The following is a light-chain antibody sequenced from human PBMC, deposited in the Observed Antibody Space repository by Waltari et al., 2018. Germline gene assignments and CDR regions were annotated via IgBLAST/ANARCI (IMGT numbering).Light chain of an antibody. Sequence: HSALAQPASVSGSPGQSITIPCTGTSSDVRGYNYVSWYQQHPGKAPRLMIYDVNNRPSGVSNRFSGSKSGNTASLTISGLQAEDEADYYCSSFTRTNSWVFGGGTKLTVL. J-gene: IGLJ3*02. CDR2: DVN. V-gene: IGLV2-14*03. CDR3: SSFTRTNSWV. CDR1: SSDVRGYNY.